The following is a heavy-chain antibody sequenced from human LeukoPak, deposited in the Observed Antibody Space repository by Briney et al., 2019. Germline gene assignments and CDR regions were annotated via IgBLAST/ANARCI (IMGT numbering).Heavy chain of an antibody. Sequence: GASVKVSCKASGFTFTSSAMQWVRQARGQRLEWIGWIVVGSGNTNYAQKFQERVTITRDTSISTAYMELSRLRSDDTAVYYCARELASSGSYSTWGQGTLVTVSS. V-gene: IGHV1-58*02. J-gene: IGHJ5*02. CDR2: IVVGSGNT. CDR1: GFTFTSSA. CDR3: ARELASSGSYST. D-gene: IGHD1-26*01.